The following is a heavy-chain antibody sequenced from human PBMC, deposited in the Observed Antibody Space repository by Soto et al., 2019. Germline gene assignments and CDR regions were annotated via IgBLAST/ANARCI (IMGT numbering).Heavy chain of an antibody. D-gene: IGHD3-22*01. CDR2: IIPIFGTA. Sequence: QVQLVQSGAEVKKPGSSVKVSCKASGGTFSSYAISWVRQAPGQGLEWMGGIIPIFGTANYAQKFQGRVTITADESTSTAYMELCSLRSEVTAVYYCARDPYYYDSSGYYPGDYWGQGTLVTVSS. V-gene: IGHV1-69*01. J-gene: IGHJ4*01. CDR1: GGTFSSYA. CDR3: ARDPYYYDSSGYYPGDY.